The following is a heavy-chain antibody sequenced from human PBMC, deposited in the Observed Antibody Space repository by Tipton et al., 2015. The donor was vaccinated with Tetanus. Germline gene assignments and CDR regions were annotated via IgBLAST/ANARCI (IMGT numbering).Heavy chain of an antibody. CDR1: GFTFRNYS. J-gene: IGHJ4*02. CDR2: INRRSTAI. D-gene: IGHD3-16*01. CDR3: AREAVLGLGSQ. V-gene: IGHV3-21*01. Sequence: SLRLSCAASGFTFRNYSLTWVRQAPGKGLEWVSTINRRSTAIYYADSVKGRFTVSRDNANNSVYLQLNSLRVEDTAMYYCAREAVLGLGSQWGRGALVPVPS.